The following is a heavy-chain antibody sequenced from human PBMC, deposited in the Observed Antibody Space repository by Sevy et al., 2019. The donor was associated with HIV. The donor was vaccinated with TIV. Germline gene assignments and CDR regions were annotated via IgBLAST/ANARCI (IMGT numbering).Heavy chain of an antibody. J-gene: IGHJ2*01. V-gene: IGHV1-2*02. Sequence: ASVKVSCKASGYTFTGYYMHWVRQAPGQGLEWMGWINPNSGGTNYSQKFQGRVTMTRDTSISTAYMELSRLRSDDTAVYSCARVGGCSSTSCYWYFDLWGRGTLVTVSS. CDR3: ARVGGCSSTSCYWYFDL. CDR2: INPNSGGT. D-gene: IGHD2-2*01. CDR1: GYTFTGYY.